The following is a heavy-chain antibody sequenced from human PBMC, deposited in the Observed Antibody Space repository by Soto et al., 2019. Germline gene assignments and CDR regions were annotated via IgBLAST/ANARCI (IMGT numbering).Heavy chain of an antibody. CDR2: ISGSGGST. V-gene: IGHV3-23*01. J-gene: IGHJ4*02. CDR1: GFTFSSYA. CDR3: AKDSLPIDY. Sequence: GESLKISCAASGFTFSSYAMSWVRQAPGKGLEWVSAISGSGGSTYYADSVKGRFTISRDNSKNTLYLQMNSLRAEDTAVYYCAKDSLPIDYWGQGTLVTVSS.